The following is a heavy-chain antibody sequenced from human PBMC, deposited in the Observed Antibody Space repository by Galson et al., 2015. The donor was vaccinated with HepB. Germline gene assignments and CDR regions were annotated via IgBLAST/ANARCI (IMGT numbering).Heavy chain of an antibody. CDR3: ARDDTTVTTFGYYYYGMDV. D-gene: IGHD4-17*01. J-gene: IGHJ6*02. V-gene: IGHV3-48*02. Sequence: SLRLSCAASGFTFSSYSMNWVRQAPGRGLEWVSYISSSSSTIYYADSVKGRFTISRDNAKNSLYLQMNSLRDEDTAVYYCARDDTTVTTFGYYYYGMDVWGQGTTVTVSS. CDR1: GFTFSSYS. CDR2: ISSSSSTI.